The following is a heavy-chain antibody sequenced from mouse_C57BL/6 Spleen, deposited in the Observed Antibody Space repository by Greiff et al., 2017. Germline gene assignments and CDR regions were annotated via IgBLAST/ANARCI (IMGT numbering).Heavy chain of an antibody. V-gene: IGHV1-52*01. D-gene: IGHD3-3*01. CDR3: ARRDDWYFDV. CDR2: IDPSDSET. CDR1: GYTFTSYW. J-gene: IGHJ1*03. Sequence: QVQLQQPGAELVRPGSSVKLSCKASGYTFTSYWMHWVKQRPIQGLEWIGNIDPSDSETHYNQKFKDKATLTVDKSSSTAYLQLSSLTSEDSAVYYCARRDDWYFDVWGTGTTVTVSS.